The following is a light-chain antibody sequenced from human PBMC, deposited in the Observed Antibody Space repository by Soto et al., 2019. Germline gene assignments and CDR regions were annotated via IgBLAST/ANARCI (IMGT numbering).Light chain of an antibody. CDR3: QQSYSTLSIT. V-gene: IGKV1-39*01. J-gene: IGKJ5*01. Sequence: DIQMTQSPSSVSASVGDSVTITCRASQPIDTFLHWYQQKPGRAPNLLIYAASNLQSGVPSRFRGSGSGTDFTLTISSLQPEDFAPYYCQQSYSTLSITFGQGTRLEI. CDR1: QPIDTF. CDR2: AAS.